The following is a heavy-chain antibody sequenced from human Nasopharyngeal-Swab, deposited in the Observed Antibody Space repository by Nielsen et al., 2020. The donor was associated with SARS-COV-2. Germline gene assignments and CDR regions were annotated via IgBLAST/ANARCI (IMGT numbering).Heavy chain of an antibody. CDR2: IKQDGSEK. CDR3: VNGGSLDF. Sequence: ESLKISCAASGFTFSNSWMSWVRQAPGKGLEWVANIKQDGSEKYYVDSVKGRFTISRENAKNSLYLQMNSLRAEDTGVYYCVNGGSLDFWGQGTLVTVSP. V-gene: IGHV3-7*01. D-gene: IGHD2-15*01. J-gene: IGHJ4*02. CDR1: GFTFSNSW.